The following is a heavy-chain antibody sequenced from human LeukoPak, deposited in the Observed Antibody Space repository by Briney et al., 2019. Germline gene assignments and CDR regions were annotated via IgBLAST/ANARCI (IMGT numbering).Heavy chain of an antibody. CDR2: IYYSGST. J-gene: IGHJ4*02. V-gene: IGHV4-39*01. CDR1: GGSISSSSYY. CDR3: ARGRWELDFDY. Sequence: SETLSLTCTVSGGSISSSSYYWGWIRQPPGKGLEWIGSIYYSGSTYYNPSLKSRVTISVDTSKNQFSLKLSSVTAADTAVYYCARGRWELDFDYWGRGTLVTVSS. D-gene: IGHD1-26*01.